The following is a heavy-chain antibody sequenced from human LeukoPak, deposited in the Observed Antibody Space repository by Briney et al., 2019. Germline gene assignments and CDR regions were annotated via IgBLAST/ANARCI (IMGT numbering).Heavy chain of an antibody. CDR1: GFTFSNAW. J-gene: IGHJ4*02. D-gene: IGHD2-2*03. CDR3: TTRYVALDIVVVPALIDY. Sequence: GGSLRLSCAASGFTFSNAWMSWVRQAPGKGLEWVGRIKSKTDGGTTDYAAPVKGRFTISRDDSKNTLYLQMNSLKTEDTAVYYCTTRYVALDIVVVPALIDYWGQGTLVTVSP. V-gene: IGHV3-15*01. CDR2: IKSKTDGGTT.